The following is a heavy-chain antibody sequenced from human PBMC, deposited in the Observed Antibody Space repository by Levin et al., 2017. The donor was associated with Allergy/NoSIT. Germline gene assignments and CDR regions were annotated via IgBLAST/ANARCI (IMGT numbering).Heavy chain of an antibody. CDR3: ARGTYCSSTSCYWGMDV. Sequence: SETLSLTCAVYGGSFSGYYWSWIRQPPGKGLEWIGEINHSGSTNYNLSLKSRVTISVDTSKNQFSLKLSSVTAADTAVYYCARGTYCSSTSCYWGMDVWGQGTTVTVSS. D-gene: IGHD2-2*01. V-gene: IGHV4-34*01. CDR2: INHSGST. CDR1: GGSFSGYY. J-gene: IGHJ6*02.